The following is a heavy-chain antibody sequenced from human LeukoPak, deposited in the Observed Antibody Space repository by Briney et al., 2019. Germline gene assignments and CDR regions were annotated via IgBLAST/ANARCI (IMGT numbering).Heavy chain of an antibody. CDR1: GFTFSSYA. V-gene: IGHV3-30*04. Sequence: GGSLRLSCAASGFTFSSYAMHWVRQAPGKGLEWVAVISYDGSNKYYADSVKGRFTISRDNSKNTLYLQMNSLRAEDTAVYYCARTGYYYDSSGYPVDAFDIWGQGTMVSVSS. CDR2: ISYDGSNK. D-gene: IGHD3-22*01. J-gene: IGHJ3*02. CDR3: ARTGYYYDSSGYPVDAFDI.